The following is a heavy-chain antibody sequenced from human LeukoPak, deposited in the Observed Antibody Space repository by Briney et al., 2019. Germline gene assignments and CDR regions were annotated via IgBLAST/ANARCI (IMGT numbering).Heavy chain of an antibody. CDR3: ARNLGCYTTDY. CDR1: GFSFGDYY. D-gene: IGHD2-15*01. Sequence: LRLSCAVSGFSFGDYYMSWISQPPGKALEWLARIVWDDDKYHSRALETRHTTSKDTSKNQVVLRLTNMDPVDTARYSCARNLGCYTTDYWGKGTLVTVSS. CDR2: IVWDDDK. J-gene: IGHJ4*01. V-gene: IGHV2-70*11.